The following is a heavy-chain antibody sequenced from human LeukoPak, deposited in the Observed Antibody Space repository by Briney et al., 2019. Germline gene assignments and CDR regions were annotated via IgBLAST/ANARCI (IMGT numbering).Heavy chain of an antibody. V-gene: IGHV3-23*01. CDR2: ISGSGGST. Sequence: HAGGSLRLSCAASGFTFSSYAMSWVRQAPGKGLEWVSAISGSGGSTYYADSVKGRFTISRDNSKNTLYLQMNSLRAEDTAVYYCAKLKVDIVATIQDYWGQGTLVTVSS. J-gene: IGHJ4*02. D-gene: IGHD5-12*01. CDR3: AKLKVDIVATIQDY. CDR1: GFTFSSYA.